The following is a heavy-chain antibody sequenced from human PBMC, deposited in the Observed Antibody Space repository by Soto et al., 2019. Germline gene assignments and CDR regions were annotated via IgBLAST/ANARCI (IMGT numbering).Heavy chain of an antibody. J-gene: IGHJ6*02. Sequence: QVQLEQSGAEVKKPGSSVKVSCKASGGTFSSYAISWVRQAPGQGLEWMGGIIPIFGTANYAQKFQGRVTITADESTSTAYMELSSLRSEDTAVYYCARVDDIVVVPADAYGMDVWGQGTTVTVSS. CDR3: ARVDDIVVVPADAYGMDV. D-gene: IGHD2-2*01. V-gene: IGHV1-69*01. CDR2: IIPIFGTA. CDR1: GGTFSSYA.